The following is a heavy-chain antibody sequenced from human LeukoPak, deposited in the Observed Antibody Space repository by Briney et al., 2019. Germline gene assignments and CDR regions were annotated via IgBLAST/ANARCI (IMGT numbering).Heavy chain of an antibody. J-gene: IGHJ4*02. Sequence: RAGGSLRLSCAASGFTFSSYAMHWIRQPPGKGLEWIGYIYYSGSTNYNPSLKSRVTISVDTSKNQFSLKLSSVTAADTAVYYCARGSEWEPATFDYWGQGTLVTVSS. CDR3: ARGSEWEPATFDY. CDR1: GFTFSSYA. V-gene: IGHV4-59*01. CDR2: IYYSGST. D-gene: IGHD1-26*01.